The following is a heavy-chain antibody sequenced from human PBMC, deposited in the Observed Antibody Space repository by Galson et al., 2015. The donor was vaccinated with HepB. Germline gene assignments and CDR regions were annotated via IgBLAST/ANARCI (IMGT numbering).Heavy chain of an antibody. CDR2: ISSSSGYI. Sequence: SVRLSCAASGVTFSIYSMNWVRQAPGKGLEWVSSISSSSGYIYYAESVKGRFTISRDNAKNSLYLQMTSLRAEDTAVYYCARLRDYAILTGYRYYYYSGMDVWGQGTPVTVSS. V-gene: IGHV3-21*01. CDR3: ARLRDYAILTGYRYYYYSGMDV. D-gene: IGHD3-9*01. CDR1: GVTFSIYS. J-gene: IGHJ6*02.